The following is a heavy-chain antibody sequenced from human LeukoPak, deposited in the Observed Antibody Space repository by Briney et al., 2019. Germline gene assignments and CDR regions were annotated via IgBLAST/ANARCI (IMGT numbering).Heavy chain of an antibody. D-gene: IGHD3-22*01. Sequence: GASVKVSCKASGYTFTSYDINWVRQATGQGLEWMGWMNPNSGNTGYAQKFQGRVTMTRNTSISTACMELSSLRSEDTAVYYCARGPPYYYDSSGYYYWGQGTLVTVSS. V-gene: IGHV1-8*01. CDR2: MNPNSGNT. J-gene: IGHJ4*02. CDR1: GYTFTSYD. CDR3: ARGPPYYYDSSGYYY.